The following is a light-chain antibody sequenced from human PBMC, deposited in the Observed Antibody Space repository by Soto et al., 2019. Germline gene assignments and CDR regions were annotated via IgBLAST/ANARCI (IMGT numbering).Light chain of an antibody. J-gene: IGLJ3*02. V-gene: IGLV2-8*01. CDR2: EVT. CDR3: SSYAASNNFYFV. Sequence: QSVLTQPPSASGSPGQSVTISCTCTSRDCGGYNYVSWYQQYPGRAPKLMIYEVTKRPSGVPDRFSGSKSGNTASLTVSGLQAEDEADYYCSSYAASNNFYFVFGGGTKLTVL. CDR1: SRDCGGYNY.